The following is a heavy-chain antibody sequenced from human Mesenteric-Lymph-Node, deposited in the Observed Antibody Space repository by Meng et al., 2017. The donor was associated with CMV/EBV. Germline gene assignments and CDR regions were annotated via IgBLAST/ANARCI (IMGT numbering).Heavy chain of an antibody. Sequence: GGSLRLFCAASGFTFSRFAMYWVRQAPGKGLECVAVISFNGNDKYYADSMKGRFTISRDISKNTLYLQMNSLRPQDTAVYYCARDYGGATDGVDYWGQGSLVTVSS. D-gene: IGHD1-26*01. CDR2: ISFNGNDK. CDR1: GFTFSRFA. V-gene: IGHV3-30*14. CDR3: ARDYGGATDGVDY. J-gene: IGHJ4*02.